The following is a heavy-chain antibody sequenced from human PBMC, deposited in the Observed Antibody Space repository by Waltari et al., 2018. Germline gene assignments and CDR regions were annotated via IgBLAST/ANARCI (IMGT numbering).Heavy chain of an antibody. Sequence: QVQLVQFGAEVKKPGSSVKVSCKASGGTFSNYVISWLRQAPGQGLEWMGGIIPIVGTPNYAQKFQCRVTIIADESTSTVYMELSSLRSEDTAVYYCARSYYYDRIGDYPSLGAFDYWGQGTLVTVSS. CDR2: IIPIVGTP. V-gene: IGHV1-69*12. D-gene: IGHD3-22*01. CDR1: GGTFSNYV. CDR3: ARSYYYDRIGDYPSLGAFDY. J-gene: IGHJ4*02.